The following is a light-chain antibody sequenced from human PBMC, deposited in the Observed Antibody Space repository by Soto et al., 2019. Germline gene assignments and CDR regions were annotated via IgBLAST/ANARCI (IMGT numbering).Light chain of an antibody. CDR1: QGISSF. Sequence: DIQVTQSPSFLSASVGDGVTITCRASQGISSFLAWYQQKPGKAPKLLIYAASTLQSGVPSRFSGSGSGTDFTLTISSLQPEDFATYYCQQLNSYPRTFGQGTKVEIK. V-gene: IGKV1-9*01. J-gene: IGKJ1*01. CDR2: AAS. CDR3: QQLNSYPRT.